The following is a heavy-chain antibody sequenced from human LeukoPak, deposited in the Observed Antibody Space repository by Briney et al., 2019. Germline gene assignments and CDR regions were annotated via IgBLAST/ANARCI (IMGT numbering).Heavy chain of an antibody. V-gene: IGHV3-30*02. CDR3: ARVKAVAGAVDY. D-gene: IGHD6-19*01. Sequence: GGSLRLSCAASGFTFSSYGMHWVRQAPGKGLEWVAFIRYDGSNKYYVDSVKGRFTISRDNSKNTLYLQMNSLRAEDTAVYYCARVKAVAGAVDYWGQGTLVTVSS. CDR2: IRYDGSNK. CDR1: GFTFSSYG. J-gene: IGHJ4*02.